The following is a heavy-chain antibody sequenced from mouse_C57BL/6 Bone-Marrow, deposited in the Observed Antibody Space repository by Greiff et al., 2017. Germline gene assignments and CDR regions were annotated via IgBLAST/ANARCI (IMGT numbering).Heavy chain of an antibody. CDR2: IYPRSGNT. V-gene: IGHV1-81*01. D-gene: IGHD2-2*01. J-gene: IGHJ2*01. CDR1: GYTFTSYG. Sequence: QVQLQQSGAELARPGASVKLSCKASGYTFTSYGISWVKQRTGQGLEWIGEIYPRSGNTYYNEKFKGKAKLTADKSSSTAYMELRSLTSEDSAVYFCARRDIYYGYDAFDYWGQGTTLTVSS. CDR3: ARRDIYYGYDAFDY.